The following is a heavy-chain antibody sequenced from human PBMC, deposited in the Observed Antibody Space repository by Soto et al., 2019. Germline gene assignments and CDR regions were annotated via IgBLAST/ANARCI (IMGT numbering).Heavy chain of an antibody. Sequence: GXXVKVSCKASGYTFTNYGISWVRHAPGQGLEWMGWINTYNGNTNHAQKLQGRVTMTTDTSTSTAYMELRSLRSDDTAVYYCARGVGSGTYYNQYNWFDPWGQAILVTVS. CDR1: GYTFTNYG. V-gene: IGHV1-18*01. CDR3: ARGVGSGTYYNQYNWFDP. J-gene: IGHJ5*02. D-gene: IGHD3-10*01. CDR2: INTYNGNT.